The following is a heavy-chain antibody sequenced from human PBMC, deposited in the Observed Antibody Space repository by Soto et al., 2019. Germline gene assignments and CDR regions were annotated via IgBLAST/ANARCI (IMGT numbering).Heavy chain of an antibody. CDR3: TRRGRQSANWFDP. CDR2: IIPMSVRP. V-gene: IGHV1-69*06. CDR1: GGTFNSYS. J-gene: IGHJ5*02. Sequence: QVQLVQSGAEVKTPGSSVKVSCKASGGTFNSYSIDWVRQAPGRGVEWMGGIIPMSVRPNYAQRFQGRVTFSADKSTTTVYMEVNSLTTEDTAVYYCTRRGRQSANWFDPWGQGTLVTVSS.